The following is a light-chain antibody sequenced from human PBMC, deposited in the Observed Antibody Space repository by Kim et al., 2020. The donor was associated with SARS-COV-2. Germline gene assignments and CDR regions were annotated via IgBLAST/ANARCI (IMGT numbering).Light chain of an antibody. V-gene: IGKV3-20*01. Sequence: EIVLTQSPGTLSLSPGERATLSCRASQSVSSSYLAWYQHKPGQAPRLLLYGASSRATGIPDRFSGSGSGTDFTLTISRLEPEDLAVYYCQQYGSSPYTFGQGTKLEF. J-gene: IGKJ2*01. CDR3: QQYGSSPYT. CDR1: QSVSSSY. CDR2: GAS.